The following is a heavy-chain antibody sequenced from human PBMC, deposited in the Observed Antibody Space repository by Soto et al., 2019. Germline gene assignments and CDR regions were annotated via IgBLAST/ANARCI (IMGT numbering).Heavy chain of an antibody. V-gene: IGHV1-69*04. CDR1: GGTFSSYT. D-gene: IGHD3-3*01. CDR3: ARDRGRGVRGRKGPYYDFWSGYSNNWFDP. CDR2: IIPILGIA. J-gene: IGHJ5*02. Sequence: GASMKVSCKASGGTFSSYTISWVRQASGQGLEWMGRIIPILGIANYAQKFQGRVTITADKSTSTAYMELSSLRSEDTAVYYCARDRGRGVRGRKGPYYDFWSGYSNNWFDPWGQGTLVTVSS.